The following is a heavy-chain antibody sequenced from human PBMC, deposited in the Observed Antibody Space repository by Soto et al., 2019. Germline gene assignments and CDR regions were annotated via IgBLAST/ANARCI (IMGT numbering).Heavy chain of an antibody. Sequence: ASVKVSCKASGYTFTSYGISWVRQAPGQGLEWMGWISAYNGNTNYAQKLQGRVTMTTDTSTSTAYMELRSLRSDDTAVYYCARDPYYYDRSGYQAHDAFDIWGPGTMVTVSS. V-gene: IGHV1-18*04. D-gene: IGHD3-22*01. CDR2: ISAYNGNT. J-gene: IGHJ3*02. CDR3: ARDPYYYDRSGYQAHDAFDI. CDR1: GYTFTSYG.